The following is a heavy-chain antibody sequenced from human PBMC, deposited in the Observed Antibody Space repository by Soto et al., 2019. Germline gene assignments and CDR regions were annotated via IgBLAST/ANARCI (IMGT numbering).Heavy chain of an antibody. Sequence: ASVKVSCKASGYTFTSYGISWVRQAPGQGLEWMGWISAYNGNTNYAQKLQGRVTMTTDTSTSTAYMELSSLRSEDTAVYYCARSPGHLGYYYYGMDVWGQGTTVTVSS. CDR2: ISAYNGNT. V-gene: IGHV1-18*01. D-gene: IGHD3-10*01. CDR1: GYTFTSYG. J-gene: IGHJ6*02. CDR3: ARSPGHLGYYYYGMDV.